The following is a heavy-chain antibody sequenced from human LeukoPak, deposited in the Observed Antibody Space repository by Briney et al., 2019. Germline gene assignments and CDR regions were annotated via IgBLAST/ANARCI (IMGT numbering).Heavy chain of an antibody. V-gene: IGHV3-53*04. J-gene: IGHJ3*02. CDR1: GFTVSSNY. CDR2: IYRDGDT. D-gene: IGHD6-13*01. Sequence: GGSLRLSCAASGFTVSSNYMSWVRQAPGKGLEWVSLIYRDGDTYYADSVKGRFTISRHNSKNTLYLQMNSLRAEDTAVYYCARFSSSWFDAFDIWGQGTVVTVSS. CDR3: ARFSSSWFDAFDI.